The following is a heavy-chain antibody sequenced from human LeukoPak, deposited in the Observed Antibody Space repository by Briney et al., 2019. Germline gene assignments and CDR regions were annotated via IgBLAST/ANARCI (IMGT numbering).Heavy chain of an antibody. V-gene: IGHV3-7*05. Sequence: PGGSLRLSCAASGFTSSSYWMSWVRQAPGKGLEWVANIKQDGSEKYYVDSVKGRFTISRDNAKNSLYLQMNSLRAEDTAVYYCAREPRQQPLLIDYWGQGTLVTVSS. CDR3: AREPRQQPLLIDY. CDR1: GFTSSSYW. D-gene: IGHD6-13*01. J-gene: IGHJ4*02. CDR2: IKQDGSEK.